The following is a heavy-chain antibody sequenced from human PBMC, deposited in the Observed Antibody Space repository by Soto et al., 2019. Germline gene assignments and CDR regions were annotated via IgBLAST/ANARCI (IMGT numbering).Heavy chain of an antibody. CDR3: AKSRDYSGYDEYYFDY. D-gene: IGHD5-12*01. V-gene: IGHV3-23*01. CDR2: ISGSGGST. Sequence: GGSLRLSCAASGFTFSSYAMSWVRQAPGKGLEWVSAISGSGGSTYYADSVKGRLTISRDNSKNTLYLQMNSLRAEDTAVYYCAKSRDYSGYDEYYFDYWGQGTLVTVSS. CDR1: GFTFSSYA. J-gene: IGHJ4*02.